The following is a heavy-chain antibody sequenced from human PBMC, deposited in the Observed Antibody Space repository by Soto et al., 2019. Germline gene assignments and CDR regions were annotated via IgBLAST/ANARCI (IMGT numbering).Heavy chain of an antibody. J-gene: IGHJ4*02. D-gene: IGHD3-3*01. V-gene: IGHV4-31*03. Sequence: QVQLQESGPGLVKPSQTLSLTCTVSGGSISSGGYYWSWIRQHPGKGLEWIGYIYYSGSTYYNPSLKSRVTISVDTSKNQFSLKLSSVTAAGTAVYYCASQLEVTNNVGYYFDYWGQGTLVTVSS. CDR2: IYYSGST. CDR3: ASQLEVTNNVGYYFDY. CDR1: GGSISSGGYY.